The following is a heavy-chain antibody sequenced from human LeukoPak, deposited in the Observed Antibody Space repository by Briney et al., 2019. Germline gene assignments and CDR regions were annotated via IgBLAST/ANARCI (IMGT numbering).Heavy chain of an antibody. CDR1: LGTLSSYA. V-gene: IGHV1-69*04. D-gene: IGHD2-15*01. Sequence: SVKVSCKASLGTLSSYAISSVRQAPGQGLEWVGRIIPILGIANYAQKFQGRVTLTADKSTSTAYMELSSLRSEDTAVYYCARDPPGVVVVAATDDYWGQGTLVTVSS. CDR2: IIPILGIA. CDR3: ARDPPGVVVVAATDDY. J-gene: IGHJ4*02.